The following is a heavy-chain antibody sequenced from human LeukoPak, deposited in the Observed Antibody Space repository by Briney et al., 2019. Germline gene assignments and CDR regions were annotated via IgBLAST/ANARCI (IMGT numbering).Heavy chain of an antibody. CDR3: ASPYSLKSGAFDI. J-gene: IGHJ3*02. V-gene: IGHV3-7*01. Sequence: GGSLRLSCAASGFTFTDYWMSWVRQAPGKGLEWVANIKRDGSEKYYVDSVKGRFTISRDNAKNSLYLQMNSLRAEDTAVYYCASPYSLKSGAFDIWGQGTMVTVSS. D-gene: IGHD2-21*01. CDR2: IKRDGSEK. CDR1: GFTFTDYW.